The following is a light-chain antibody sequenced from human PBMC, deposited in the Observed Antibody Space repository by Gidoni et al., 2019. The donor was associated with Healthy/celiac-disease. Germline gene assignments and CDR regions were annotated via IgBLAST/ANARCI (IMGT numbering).Light chain of an antibody. V-gene: IGLV2-14*01. CDR2: EVS. CDR1: SSDVGGYNY. Sequence: QSALTQPASVSGSPGLSITISCTGTSSDVGGYNYVPWYQQHPGKAPKLMIYEVSNRPSGVSNRFSGSKSGNTASLTISGLQAEDEADYYCSSYTSSSTLTVFGGGTKLTVL. CDR3: SSYTSSSTLTV. J-gene: IGLJ2*01.